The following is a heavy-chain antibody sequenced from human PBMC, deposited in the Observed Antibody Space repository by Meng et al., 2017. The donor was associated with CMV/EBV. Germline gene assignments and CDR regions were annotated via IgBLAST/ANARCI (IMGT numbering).Heavy chain of an antibody. Sequence: SETLSLTCAVYGGSFSGYYWSWIRQPPGKGLEWIGEINHSGSTNYNPSLKSRVTISVDTSKNQFSLKLSSVTAADTAVYYCARHVSVVPAAIEGYFDYWGQGTLVTVSS. D-gene: IGHD2-2*02. CDR1: GGSFSGYY. J-gene: IGHJ4*02. V-gene: IGHV4-34*01. CDR2: INHSGST. CDR3: ARHVSVVPAAIEGYFDY.